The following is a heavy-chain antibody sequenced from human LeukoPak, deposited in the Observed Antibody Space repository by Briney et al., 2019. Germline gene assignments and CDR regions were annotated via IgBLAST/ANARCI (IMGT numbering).Heavy chain of an antibody. CDR3: AGGRTSSFDY. J-gene: IGHJ4*02. CDR1: GDSISTYY. Sequence: SETLSLTCTVSGDSISTYYRSWVRQPPGKGLEWIWYLYYTGSTNYNPSLKSRVTISVDRSKNQFSLKVSSVSAADTAVYYCAGGRTSSFDYWGQGTLVTVSS. V-gene: IGHV4-59*08. D-gene: IGHD2-2*01. CDR2: LYYTGST.